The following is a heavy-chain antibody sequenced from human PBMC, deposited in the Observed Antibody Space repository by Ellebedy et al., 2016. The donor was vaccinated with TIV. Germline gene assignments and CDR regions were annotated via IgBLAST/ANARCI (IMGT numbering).Heavy chain of an antibody. D-gene: IGHD5-18*01. CDR3: AREGDTAMGI. V-gene: IGHV4-31*03. CDR1: GGSISSGGYY. Sequence: SETLSLTXTVSGGSISSGGYYWSWIRQHPGKGLEWIGYIYYSGSTYYNPSLKSRVTISVDTSKNQFSLKLSSVTAADTAVYYCAREGDTAMGIWGQGTMVTVSS. CDR2: IYYSGST. J-gene: IGHJ3*02.